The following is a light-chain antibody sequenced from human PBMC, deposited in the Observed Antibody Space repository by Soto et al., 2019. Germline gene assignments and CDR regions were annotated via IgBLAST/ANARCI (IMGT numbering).Light chain of an antibody. Sequence: EIVMTQSPATLSVSPGERAILSCRASQSVSSNLAWYQQKPGQAPRLLIYGASTRATGIPARFSGSGSGTESTLTISSLQSEDFAVYYCQQYNSWQTFGQGTKLEIK. CDR3: QQYNSWQT. CDR2: GAS. J-gene: IGKJ2*01. CDR1: QSVSSN. V-gene: IGKV3D-15*01.